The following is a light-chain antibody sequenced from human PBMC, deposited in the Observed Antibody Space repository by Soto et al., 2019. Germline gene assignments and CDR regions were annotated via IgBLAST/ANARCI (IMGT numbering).Light chain of an antibody. CDR3: QQVNVYPST. V-gene: IGKV1-9*01. Sequence: IPLTQSPSSLSASVGDRVTIPCRASQGISSYLGWYQQKPGKAPNLLIYDASTLHSGVPSRFSGGGSGTDFTLTISSLQPEDFATYYCQQVNVYPSTFGGGTKVDIK. CDR1: QGISSY. J-gene: IGKJ4*01. CDR2: DAS.